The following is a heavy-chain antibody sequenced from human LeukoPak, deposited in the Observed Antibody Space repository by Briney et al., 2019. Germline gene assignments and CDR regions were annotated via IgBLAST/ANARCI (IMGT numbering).Heavy chain of an antibody. V-gene: IGHV1-18*01. CDR2: TSAYNGNT. CDR3: ASPRPLDSSGYYGFDY. J-gene: IGHJ4*02. D-gene: IGHD3-22*01. Sequence: ASVKVSCKASGYTFTSYGISWVRQAPGQGLEWMGWTSAYNGNTNYAQKLQGRVTMTTDTSTSTAYMELSSLRSEDTAVYYCASPRPLDSSGYYGFDYWGQGTLVTVSS. CDR1: GYTFTSYG.